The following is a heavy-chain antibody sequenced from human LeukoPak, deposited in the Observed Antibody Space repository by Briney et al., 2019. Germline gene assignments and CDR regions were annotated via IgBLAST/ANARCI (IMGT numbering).Heavy chain of an antibody. D-gene: IGHD4-23*01. J-gene: IGHJ6*02. V-gene: IGHV1-8*01. Sequence: ASVKVSCKASGYTFTSYDINWVRQATGQGLEWMGWMNPNSGNTGYAQKFQGRVTMTRNTSISTAYIELSSLRSEDTAVYYCARGDYGGTLYYGMDVWGQGTTVTVSS. CDR3: ARGDYGGTLYYGMDV. CDR2: MNPNSGNT. CDR1: GYTFTSYD.